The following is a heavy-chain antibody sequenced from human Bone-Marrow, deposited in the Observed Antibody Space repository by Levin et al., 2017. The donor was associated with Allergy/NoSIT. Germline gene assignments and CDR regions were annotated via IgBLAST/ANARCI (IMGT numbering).Heavy chain of an antibody. J-gene: IGHJ3*02. V-gene: IGHV1-2*02. Sequence: ASVKVSCKASGYSFTGFYLHWIRQAPRQGLEWMGWISPNSGGTNYAQQFQGRVTMSRDTSISTAYLVLSRLRSDDTAVYYCSRRPHYYDSSGYYGSHAGDIWGQGTMVTVSS. CDR3: SRRPHYYDSSGYYGSHAGDI. CDR2: ISPNSGGT. D-gene: IGHD3-22*01. CDR1: GYSFTGFY.